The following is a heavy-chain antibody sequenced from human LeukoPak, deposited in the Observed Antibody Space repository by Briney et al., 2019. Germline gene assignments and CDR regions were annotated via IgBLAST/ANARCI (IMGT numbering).Heavy chain of an antibody. D-gene: IGHD1-20*01. CDR3: ARAVYNWNRGYFDY. J-gene: IGHJ4*02. Sequence: SETLSLTCTVSGGSISTYYWSWIRQPPGKRLEWIGYIYYSGSTNYNPSLKSRVTISVDTSKNQFSLKLSSVTAADTAVYYCARAVYNWNRGYFDYWGQGTLVTVSS. CDR2: IYYSGST. V-gene: IGHV4-59*12. CDR1: GGSISTYY.